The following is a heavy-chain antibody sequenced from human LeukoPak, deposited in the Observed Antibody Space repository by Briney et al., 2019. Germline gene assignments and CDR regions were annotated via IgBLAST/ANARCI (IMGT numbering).Heavy chain of an antibody. Sequence: GGSLRLSCEASGFTFSNYWMSWVRQAPGKGLEWVANIKQDGSEKYCVGSVKGRFTISRDNAKNSLYLQMNSLRAEDTAVYYCARNYLDSRKWPDHIDNWGQGTLVTVSS. J-gene: IGHJ4*02. CDR3: ARNYLDSRKWPDHIDN. D-gene: IGHD3-22*01. V-gene: IGHV3-7*01. CDR1: GFTFSNYW. CDR2: IKQDGSEK.